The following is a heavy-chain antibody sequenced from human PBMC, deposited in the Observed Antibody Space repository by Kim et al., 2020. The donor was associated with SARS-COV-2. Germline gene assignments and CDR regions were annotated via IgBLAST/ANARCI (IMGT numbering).Heavy chain of an antibody. CDR3: ARDKSSTYYFDY. D-gene: IGHD6-19*01. V-gene: IGHV4-39*07. J-gene: IGHJ4*02. Sequence: YYNPSLKSRVTISVDTSKNQFSLKLSSVTAADTAVYYCARDKSSTYYFDYWGQGTLVTVSS.